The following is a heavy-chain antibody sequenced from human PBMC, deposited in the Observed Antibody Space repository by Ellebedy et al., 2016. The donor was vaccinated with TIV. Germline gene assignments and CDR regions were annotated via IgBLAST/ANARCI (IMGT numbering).Heavy chain of an antibody. J-gene: IGHJ4*02. CDR3: ARAIQAIDY. CDR1: GYIFTNYD. CDR2: INPSGGST. Sequence: ASVKVSCKASGYIFTNYDITWVRQAPGQGLEWMAIINPSGGSTSYAQKFQGRVTMTRDTSTSTVYMELSSLRSEDTAVYYCARAIQAIDYWGQGTLVTVSS. D-gene: IGHD5-18*01. V-gene: IGHV1-46*01.